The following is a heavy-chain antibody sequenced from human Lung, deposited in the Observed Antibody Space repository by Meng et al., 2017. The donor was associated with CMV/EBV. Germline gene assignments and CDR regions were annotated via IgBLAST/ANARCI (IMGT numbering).Heavy chain of an antibody. Sequence: GQLQESGPGLVKPSQTLSLTCTVSGGSISSGGFYWSWIRQHPGKGLEWIGYIYYSGSTYYNPSLRSRVAISIDTSKNQFSLKLTSVTAADTAVYFCARTNYGDYNWFDPWGQGTLVTVSS. CDR1: GGSISSGGFY. CDR2: IYYSGST. D-gene: IGHD4-17*01. J-gene: IGHJ5*02. V-gene: IGHV4-31*03. CDR3: ARTNYGDYNWFDP.